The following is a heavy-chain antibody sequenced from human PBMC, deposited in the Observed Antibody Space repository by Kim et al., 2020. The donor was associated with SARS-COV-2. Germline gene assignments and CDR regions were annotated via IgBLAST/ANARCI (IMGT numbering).Heavy chain of an antibody. CDR3: ARARTIFGVVIMNWYFDL. Sequence: PPGKGLEWIGYIYHSGSTYYNPSLKSRVPISVDRSKNQFSLKLSSVTAADTAVYYCARARTIFGVVIMNWYFDLWGRGTLVTVSS. V-gene: IGHV4-30-2*01. J-gene: IGHJ2*01. D-gene: IGHD3-3*01. CDR2: IYHSGST.